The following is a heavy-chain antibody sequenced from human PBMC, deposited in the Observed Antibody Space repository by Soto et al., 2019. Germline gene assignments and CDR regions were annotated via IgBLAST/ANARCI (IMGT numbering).Heavy chain of an antibody. D-gene: IGHD3-16*02. Sequence: GGSLRLSCAASGFTFSNAWMSWVRQAPGKGLEWVGRIKSKTDGGTTDYAAPVKGRFTISRDDSKNTLYLQMNSLKTEDTAVYYCTTDGAPPGYDYIWGSYRSENWFDPWGQGTLVTVSS. CDR3: TTDGAPPGYDYIWGSYRSENWFDP. J-gene: IGHJ5*02. CDR1: GFTFSNAW. CDR2: IKSKTDGGTT. V-gene: IGHV3-15*01.